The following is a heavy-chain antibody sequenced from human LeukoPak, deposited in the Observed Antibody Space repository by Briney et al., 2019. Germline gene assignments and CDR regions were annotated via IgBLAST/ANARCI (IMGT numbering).Heavy chain of an antibody. J-gene: IGHJ4*02. CDR2: IWYDGSNK. D-gene: IGHD3-10*01. V-gene: IGHV3-33*01. Sequence: PGRSLRLSCAASGFTFSSYDMHWVRQAPGKGLEWVAVIWYDGSNKYYADSVKGRFTISRDNSTNTLYLQMNSLRAEDTAVYYCARDQLTMVRGVTPRFGYWGQGTLVTVSS. CDR1: GFTFSSYD. CDR3: ARDQLTMVRGVTPRFGY.